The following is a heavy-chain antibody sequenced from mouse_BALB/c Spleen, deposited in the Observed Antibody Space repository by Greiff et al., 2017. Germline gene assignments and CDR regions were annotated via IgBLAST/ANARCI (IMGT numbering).Heavy chain of an antibody. J-gene: IGHJ2*01. D-gene: IGHD2-3*01. CDR1: GYAFTNYL. V-gene: IGHV1-54*01. CDR3: ARGEDGYFDD. CDR2: LNPGSGGT. Sequence: QVQLQQSGAELVRPGTSVKVSCKASGYAFTNYLIEWVKQRPGQGLEWIGVLNPGSGGTNYNEKFKVKATLTADKSSSTAYMQLSSLTSDDSAVYYCARGEDGYFDDWGQGTTLTVSS.